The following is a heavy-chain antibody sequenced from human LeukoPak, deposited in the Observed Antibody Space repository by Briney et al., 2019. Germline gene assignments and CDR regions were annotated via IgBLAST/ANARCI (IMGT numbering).Heavy chain of an antibody. CDR1: GFTFSNYW. V-gene: IGHV3-7*01. D-gene: IGHD3-16*02. Sequence: PGGFLRLSCVVSGFTFSNYWMDWVRQAPGKGLEWVAFIGQDGRETNYAGSVKGRFTTSRDNAKNSLYLQMNNLRVEDTAVYYCATRGDLSWFGALRHWSQGTVVTVSS. CDR2: IGQDGRET. J-gene: IGHJ4*02. CDR3: ATRGDLSWFGALRH.